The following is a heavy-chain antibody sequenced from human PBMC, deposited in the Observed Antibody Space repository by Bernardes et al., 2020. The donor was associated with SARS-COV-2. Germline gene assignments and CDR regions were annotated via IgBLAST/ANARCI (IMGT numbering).Heavy chain of an antibody. V-gene: IGHV4-59*08. CDR2: IYYSGST. CDR1: GGSISSYY. CDR3: ARHDSTQDTYDY. Sequence: SETLSLTCTVSGGSISSYYWSWIRQPPGKGLEWIGYIYYSGSTNYNPSLKSRVTISVDTSKNQFSLKLSSVTAADTAVYYCARHDSTQDTYDYWGQGTLVTVSS. D-gene: IGHD2-15*01. J-gene: IGHJ4*02.